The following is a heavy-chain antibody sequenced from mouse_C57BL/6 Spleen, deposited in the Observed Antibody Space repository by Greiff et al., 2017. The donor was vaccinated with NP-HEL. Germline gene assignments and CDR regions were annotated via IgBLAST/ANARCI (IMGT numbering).Heavy chain of an antibody. CDR1: GYSITSGYY. Sequence: EVKLMESGPGLVKPSQSLSLTCSVTGYSITSGYYWNWIRQFPGNKLEWMGYISYDGSNNYNPSLKNRISITRDTSKNQFFLKLNSVTTEDTATYYCARDNGYYLDYWGQGTTLTVSS. J-gene: IGHJ2*01. D-gene: IGHD2-2*01. CDR2: ISYDGSN. CDR3: ARDNGYYLDY. V-gene: IGHV3-6*01.